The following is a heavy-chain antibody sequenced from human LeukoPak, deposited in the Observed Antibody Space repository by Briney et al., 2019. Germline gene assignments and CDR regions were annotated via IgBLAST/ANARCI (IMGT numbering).Heavy chain of an antibody. V-gene: IGHV3-74*01. Sequence: GGSLRLSCAASGFTFSSYWMHWVRQAPGKGLEWVSRINSDGSSTSYADSVKGRFTISRDNAKNTLYLQMNSLRAEDTAVYYCARDLGSSWSYNWFDPWGQGTLVTVSS. CDR1: GFTFSSYW. CDR3: ARDLGSSWSYNWFDP. J-gene: IGHJ5*02. D-gene: IGHD6-13*01. CDR2: INSDGSST.